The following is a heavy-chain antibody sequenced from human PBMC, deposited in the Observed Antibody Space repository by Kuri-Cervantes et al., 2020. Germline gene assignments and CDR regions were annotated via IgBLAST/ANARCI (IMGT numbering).Heavy chain of an antibody. J-gene: IGHJ4*02. V-gene: IGHV3-23*01. Sequence: GESLKISCAASGFTFSSYAMGWVRQAPGKGLEWVSAISGSGGSTYYADSVKGRFTISRDNAQNSLYLQMNSLRAEDAAVYYCAREHRSTRIDFWGQGTLVTVSS. CDR2: ISGSGGST. CDR3: AREHRSTRIDF. CDR1: GFTFSSYA.